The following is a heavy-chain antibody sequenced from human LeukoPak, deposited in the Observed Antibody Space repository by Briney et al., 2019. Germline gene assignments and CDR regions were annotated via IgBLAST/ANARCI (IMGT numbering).Heavy chain of an antibody. CDR2: IYYSGNT. CDR1: GDSISSYY. J-gene: IGHJ4*02. D-gene: IGHD3-22*01. V-gene: IGHV4-59*04. CDR3: ARASSGYYWDFDF. Sequence: SETLSLTCTVSGDSISSYYWSWIRQPPGKGLEWIGYIYYSGNTYYNPSLKSRVTISADTSKNQFSLKVTSVTAADTAVYYCARASSGYYWDFDFWGQGTLVTVSS.